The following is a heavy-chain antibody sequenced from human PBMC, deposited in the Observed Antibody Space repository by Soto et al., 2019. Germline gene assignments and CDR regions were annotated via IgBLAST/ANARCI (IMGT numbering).Heavy chain of an antibody. CDR1: GFSLTNKEVG. D-gene: IGHD5-12*01. CDR2: IYWDDDK. Sequence: GSGPTLVNPTQTLTLTCNFSGFSLTNKEVGVGWIRQPPRKALEWLGIIYWDDDKRYRPSLNNRLTITKDTSKNQVVLKKTNVDTVATDTYSCAHLHRTRGYDWRYDLWGQGTLVTVSS. V-gene: IGHV2-5*02. CDR3: AHLHRTRGYDWRYDL. J-gene: IGHJ5*02.